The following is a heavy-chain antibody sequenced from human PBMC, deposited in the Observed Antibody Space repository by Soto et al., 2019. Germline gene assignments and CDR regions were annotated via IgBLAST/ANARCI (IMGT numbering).Heavy chain of an antibody. Sequence: EVQLLESGGVLVQPGGTLRLSCAASGFTFSNYAMSWVRQAPGQGLEWVSIISGSGCTTYHADSVKDRFTISRDNSKNTLFLQMNSQGAEDTAVYYCANVVAFGFHFGSSTGRAFYPWGQGTLVTVSS. J-gene: IGHJ5*02. V-gene: IGHV3-23*01. D-gene: IGHD6-6*01. CDR1: GFTFSNYA. CDR2: ISGSGCTT. CDR3: ANVVAFGFHFGSSTGRAFYP.